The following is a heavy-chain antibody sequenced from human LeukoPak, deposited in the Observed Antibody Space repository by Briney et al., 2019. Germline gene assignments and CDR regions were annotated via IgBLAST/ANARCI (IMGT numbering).Heavy chain of an antibody. V-gene: IGHV4-30-2*01. CDR1: GGSISSGGYS. D-gene: IGHD5-18*01. J-gene: IGHJ5*02. CDR2: IYHSGST. CDR3: ARGGYSYGLDP. Sequence: SETLSLTCAVSGGSISSGGYSWSWIRQPAGKGLEWIGYIYHSGSTYYNPSLKSRVTISVDRSKNQFSLKLSSVTAADTAVYYCARGGYSYGLDPWGQGTLVTVSS.